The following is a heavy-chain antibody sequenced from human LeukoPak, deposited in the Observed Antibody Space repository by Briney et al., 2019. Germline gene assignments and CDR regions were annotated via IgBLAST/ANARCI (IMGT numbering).Heavy chain of an antibody. CDR3: ARRSRPYYDFWSGYYFDY. V-gene: IGHV5-51*01. Sequence: GESLKISCKGSGYSFTSYWIGWVRQMPGKGLEWMGIIYPGDSDTRYSPSFQGQVTISADKSISTAYLQWSSLKASDTAMYYCARRSRPYYDFWSGYYFDYWGQGTLVTVSS. CDR2: IYPGDSDT. D-gene: IGHD3-3*01. J-gene: IGHJ4*02. CDR1: GYSFTSYW.